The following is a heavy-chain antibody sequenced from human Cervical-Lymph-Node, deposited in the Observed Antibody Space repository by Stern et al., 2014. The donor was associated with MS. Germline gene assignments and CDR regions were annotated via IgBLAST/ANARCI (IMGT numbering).Heavy chain of an antibody. CDR3: STFNVLGSYPLGLDY. CDR2: IKSKTDGGTT. J-gene: IGHJ4*02. V-gene: IGHV3-15*01. D-gene: IGHD1-26*01. CDR1: EFTFSNAW. Sequence: EVHLVESGGGLVKRGGSLRLSCVASEFTFSNAWMSWVRQAPGKGLEWVGRIKSKTDGGTTDYAAPVKGRFIISRDDSKNTLYLQMNSLKTEDPAVYYCSTFNVLGSYPLGLDYWGQGTLVTVSS.